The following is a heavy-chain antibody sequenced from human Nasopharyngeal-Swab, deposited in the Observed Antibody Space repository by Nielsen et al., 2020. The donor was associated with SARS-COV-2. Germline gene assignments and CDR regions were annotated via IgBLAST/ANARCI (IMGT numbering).Heavy chain of an antibody. D-gene: IGHD6-13*01. CDR2: IKQDGSGS. V-gene: IGHV3-7*01. CDR3: ARGGSSFPFDY. J-gene: IGHJ4*02. CDR1: GFTFSNYW. Sequence: GESLKISCADSGFTFSNYWMSWVRQAPGKGLEWVANIKQDGSGSYYVDSVKGRFTISRDDANNSLYLQMNSLRAGDTGVYYCARGGSSFPFDYWGPGTLVTVSS.